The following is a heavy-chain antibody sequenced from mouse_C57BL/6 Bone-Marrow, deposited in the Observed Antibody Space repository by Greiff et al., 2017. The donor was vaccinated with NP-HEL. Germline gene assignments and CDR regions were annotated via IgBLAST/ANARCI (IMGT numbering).Heavy chain of an antibody. CDR2: IHPNSGST. V-gene: IGHV1-64*01. CDR3: TRTTTVVARYFDV. CDR1: GYTFTSYW. D-gene: IGHD1-1*01. Sequence: VQLQQPGAELVKPGASVKLSCKASGYTFTSYWMHWVKQRPGQGLEWIGMIHPNSGSTNYNEKFKSKATLTVDKSSSTAYMQLSSLTSEDSAVYYGTRTTTVVARYFDVWGTGTTVTVSS. J-gene: IGHJ1*03.